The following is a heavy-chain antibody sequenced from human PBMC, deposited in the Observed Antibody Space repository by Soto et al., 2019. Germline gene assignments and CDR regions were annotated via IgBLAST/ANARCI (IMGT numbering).Heavy chain of an antibody. V-gene: IGHV4-39*01. D-gene: IGHD6-19*01. CDR2: IYYSGST. CDR3: ARQPSRGWSALDYGGMDF. CDR1: GGSISSSSYY. Sequence: SETLSLTCTVSGGSISSSSYYWGWIRQPPGKGLEWIGSIYYSGSTYYNPSLKSRVTISVDTSKNQFSLKLSSVTAADTAVYYCARQPSRGWSALDYGGMDFWCQGTTVTVSS. J-gene: IGHJ6*02.